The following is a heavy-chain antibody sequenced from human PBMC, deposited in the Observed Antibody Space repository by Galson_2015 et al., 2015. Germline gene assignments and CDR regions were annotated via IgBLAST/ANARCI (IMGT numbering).Heavy chain of an antibody. D-gene: IGHD3-10*01. J-gene: IGHJ6*02. CDR1: GFTFTKHA. Sequence: SLRLSCAASGFTFTKHAMSWVRRAPGKGLEWVAGVSDSGGTTFYADSVKGRFTIFRDNSKNTLYLQMNSLRAEDTAVYYCACMVRGVKVDVWGQGTTVTVSS. CDR2: VSDSGGTT. CDR3: ACMVRGVKVDV. V-gene: IGHV3-23*01.